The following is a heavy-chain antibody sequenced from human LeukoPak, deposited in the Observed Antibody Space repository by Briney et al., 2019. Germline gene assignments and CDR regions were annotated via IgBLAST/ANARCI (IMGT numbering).Heavy chain of an antibody. CDR2: IIPIFGTA. D-gene: IGHD3-16*01. Sequence: GASLKVSCKASGGTFSSYAISWVRQAPGQGLEWMGGIIPIFGTATYAQKFQARVTITADKSTSTAYMELSSLRSENTAVYYCALFQDYVGGSTLGPWGQGTLGTASS. V-gene: IGHV1-69*06. J-gene: IGHJ5*02. CDR1: GGTFSSYA. CDR3: ALFQDYVGGSTLGP.